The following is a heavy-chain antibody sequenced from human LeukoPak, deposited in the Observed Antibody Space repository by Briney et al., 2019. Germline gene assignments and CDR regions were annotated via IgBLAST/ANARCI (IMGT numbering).Heavy chain of an antibody. CDR1: GYTFTGYY. J-gene: IGHJ4*02. CDR3: ARDPPSYCSSTGCYTGDDY. CDR2: INPNSGGT. V-gene: IGHV1-2*02. Sequence: GASVKVSCKASGYTFTGYYMHWVRQAPGQGLEWMGWINPNSGGTNYAQKFQGRVTMTRDTSISTAYMELSRLRSDDTAVYYCARDPPSYCSSTGCYTGDDYWGQGTLVTVSS. D-gene: IGHD2-2*02.